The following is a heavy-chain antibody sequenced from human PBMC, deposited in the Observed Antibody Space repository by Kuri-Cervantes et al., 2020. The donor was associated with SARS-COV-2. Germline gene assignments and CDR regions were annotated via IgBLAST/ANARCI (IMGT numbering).Heavy chain of an antibody. V-gene: IGHV3-23*03. Sequence: GESLKIPCAASGLTFRTFAMGWVRQAPGKGLEWVSFIDNADSNTYYADFVKARFTISRDSSTNMLSLQMNSLRGDDTAVYHCAKNQYKSGGYTRDYWGQGTRVTVSS. J-gene: IGHJ4*02. CDR2: IDNADSNT. D-gene: IGHD3-16*02. CDR3: AKNQYKSGGYTRDY. CDR1: GLTFRTFA.